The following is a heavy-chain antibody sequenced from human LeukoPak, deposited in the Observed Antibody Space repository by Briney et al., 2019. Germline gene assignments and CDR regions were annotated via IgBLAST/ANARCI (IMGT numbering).Heavy chain of an antibody. CDR1: EYTLSDLS. CDR3: ATDRSEITAADTRFDY. Sequence: ASVKVSCKVSEYTLSDLSIHWARQPPGKGLEWMGGVVGEHGQKIYAQRFQGRVSMTEDTSTDTAYMELSSLRSEDTAVYYCATDRSEITAADTRFDYWGQGTLVTVSS. CDR2: VVGEHGQK. V-gene: IGHV1-24*01. J-gene: IGHJ4*02. D-gene: IGHD6-13*01.